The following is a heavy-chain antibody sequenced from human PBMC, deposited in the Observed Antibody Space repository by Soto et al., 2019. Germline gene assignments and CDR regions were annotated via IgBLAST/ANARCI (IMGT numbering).Heavy chain of an antibody. J-gene: IGHJ4*02. CDR1: EFTFSNYA. CDR3: AGGGTYTSAFFY. CDR2: VYSGGST. D-gene: IGHD3-16*01. V-gene: IGHV3-66*01. Sequence: GSLRLSCAASEFTFSNYAMSWVRQAPGKGLEWVSVVYSGGSTNNADSVKGRFTISRDNSKNTLFLQMESLRAEDTAVYYCAGGGTYTSAFFYWGQGTLVTVS.